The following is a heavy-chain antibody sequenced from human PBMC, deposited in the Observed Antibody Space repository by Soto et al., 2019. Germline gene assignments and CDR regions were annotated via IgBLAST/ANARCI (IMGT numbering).Heavy chain of an antibody. CDR2: ISGSGDST. D-gene: IGHD6-19*01. CDR1: GFTFSSYA. Sequence: GGSLRLSCAASGFTFSSYAMNWVRQAPGKGLEWVSVISGSGDSTYYADSVKGRFTISRDNSKNTLYLQMNSLRAEDTAVYYCARHVNLPLAGTGFDSWGRGTLVTVS. V-gene: IGHV3-23*01. J-gene: IGHJ4*02. CDR3: ARHVNLPLAGTGFDS.